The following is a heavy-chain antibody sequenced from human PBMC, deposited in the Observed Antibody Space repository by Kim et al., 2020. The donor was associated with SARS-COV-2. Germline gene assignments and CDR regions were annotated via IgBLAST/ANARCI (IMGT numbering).Heavy chain of an antibody. CDR3: ARHARITIFGVVIIPHYYMDV. CDR1: GLSFSGYY. V-gene: IGHV4-34*01. J-gene: IGHJ6*03. D-gene: IGHD3-3*01. Sequence: SETLSLTCAVYGLSFSGYYWSWIRQPPGKGLEWIGEINHSGSTNYNPSLKSRVTISVDTSKNQFSLKLSSVTAADTAVYYCARHARITIFGVVIIPHYYMDVWGKGTTVTVSS. CDR2: INHSGST.